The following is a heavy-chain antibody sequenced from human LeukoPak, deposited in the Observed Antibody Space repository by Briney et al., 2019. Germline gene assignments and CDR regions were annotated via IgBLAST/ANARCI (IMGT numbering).Heavy chain of an antibody. V-gene: IGHV4-31*03. CDR1: GGSISSGGYY. Sequence: PSETLSLTCTVSGGSISSGGYYWSWIRQHPGKGLEWIVYIYYSGSTYYNPSLKSRVTISVDTSKNQFSLKLSSVTAADTAVYYCARDQQQPSGVGYYYYYGMDVWGQGTTVTVSS. CDR3: ARDQQQPSGVGYYYYYGMDV. CDR2: IYYSGST. D-gene: IGHD6-13*01. J-gene: IGHJ6*02.